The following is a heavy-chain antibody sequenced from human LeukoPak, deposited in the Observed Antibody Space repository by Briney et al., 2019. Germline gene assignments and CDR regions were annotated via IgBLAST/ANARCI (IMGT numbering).Heavy chain of an antibody. CDR3: ARASIVGATNALDI. J-gene: IGHJ3*02. CDR1: GFTFSSYA. Sequence: PGGSLRLSCAASGFTFSSYAMHWVRQAPGKGLEWVAVISYDGSNKYYADSVKGRFTISRDNSKNTLYLQMNSLRAEDTAVYYCARASIVGATNALDIWGQGTMVTVSS. CDR2: ISYDGSNK. D-gene: IGHD1-26*01. V-gene: IGHV3-30*04.